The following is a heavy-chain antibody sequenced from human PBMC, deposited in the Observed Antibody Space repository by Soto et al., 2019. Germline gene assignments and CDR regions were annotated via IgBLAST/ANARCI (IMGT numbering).Heavy chain of an antibody. V-gene: IGHV4-59*01. Sequence: PSETLCLTCTVSGGSIGPYYGSWIRQPPGKGLEWIGFIYYSGSTNYNPSLKSRVTISVDTSQNQFSLMLTSVTAADTAVYYCARPRSSGYAGEFDYWGQGTLVT. CDR3: ARPRSSGYAGEFDY. D-gene: IGHD6-19*01. CDR2: IYYSGST. CDR1: GGSIGPYY. J-gene: IGHJ4*02.